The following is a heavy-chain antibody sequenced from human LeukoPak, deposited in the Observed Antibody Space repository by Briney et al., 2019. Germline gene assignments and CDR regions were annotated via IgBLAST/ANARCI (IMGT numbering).Heavy chain of an antibody. D-gene: IGHD2-21*02. CDR3: ARDGRCGGDCYAS. CDR1: GFTFSSYA. Sequence: GGSLRLSCAASGFTFSSYAMSWVRQAPGKGLEWVSDISVSGSRIYYADSVKGRFTISRDNSKNTLYLQMNSLRVEDTAVYYCARDGRCGGDCYASWGQGTLVTVSS. V-gene: IGHV3-23*01. CDR2: ISVSGSRI. J-gene: IGHJ4*02.